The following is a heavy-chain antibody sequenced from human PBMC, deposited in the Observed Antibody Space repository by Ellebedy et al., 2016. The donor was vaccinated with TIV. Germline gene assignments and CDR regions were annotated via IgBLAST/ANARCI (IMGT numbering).Heavy chain of an antibody. Sequence: MPSETLSLTCTVSGGSISSYYWSWFRQPAGRGLEWIGRFYSTGSTNYNPSLKSPVTMSVDRSKNQFSLKVNSVIEADTAMYYCARDRDREGSDPWGQGTTVTVSS. V-gene: IGHV4-4*07. CDR1: GGSISSYY. CDR2: FYSTGST. J-gene: IGHJ6*02. CDR3: ARDRDREGSDP.